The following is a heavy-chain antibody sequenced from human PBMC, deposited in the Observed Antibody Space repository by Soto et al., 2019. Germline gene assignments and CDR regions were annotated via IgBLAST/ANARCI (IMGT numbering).Heavy chain of an antibody. V-gene: IGHV1-18*01. D-gene: IGHD1-7*01. CDR2: ISAYNGNT. Sequence: QVQLVQSGAEVKKPGASVKVSCKASGYTFTSYGISWVRHAPGQGLKWMGWISAYNGNTNYAQKLQGRVTMTTDTSTSTAYMELRSLRSDDTAVYCCARWYNWNYDQSWCAPWGQGTLVTFSS. J-gene: IGHJ5*02. CDR1: GYTFTSYG. CDR3: ARWYNWNYDQSWCAP.